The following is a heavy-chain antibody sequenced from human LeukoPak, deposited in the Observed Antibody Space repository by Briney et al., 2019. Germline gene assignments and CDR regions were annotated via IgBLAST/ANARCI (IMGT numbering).Heavy chain of an antibody. CDR3: ARDTYDILTGYYKWAFDI. CDR1: GFTFSRYT. V-gene: IGHV3-21*06. J-gene: IGHJ3*02. D-gene: IGHD3-9*01. Sequence: GGSLRLSCAASGFTFSRYTMNWVRQAPGKGVEWVSSISSSSSYIYYADSVKGRFTISRDNAKNSLYLQMNSLRAEDTAVYYCARDTYDILTGYYKWAFDIWGQGTMVTVSS. CDR2: ISSSSSYI.